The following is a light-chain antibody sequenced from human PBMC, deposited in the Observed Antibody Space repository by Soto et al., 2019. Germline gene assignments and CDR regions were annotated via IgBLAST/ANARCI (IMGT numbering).Light chain of an antibody. CDR2: KAS. J-gene: IGKJ1*01. CDR3: LQSHFYWT. V-gene: IGKV1-5*03. Sequence: DIQMTQSPSTLPASVGDRVTITCRASQTIGDWLAWYQQKPGKVPKLLIYKASTLEGGVPSRFSGSGSGTEFTLTISSLQPDDFATYYCLQSHFYWTFGQGTKVEIK. CDR1: QTIGDW.